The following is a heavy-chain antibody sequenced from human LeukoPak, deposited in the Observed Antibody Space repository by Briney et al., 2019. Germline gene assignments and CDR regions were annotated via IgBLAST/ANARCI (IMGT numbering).Heavy chain of an antibody. J-gene: IGHJ3*02. CDR2: ISGSGGST. CDR3: AKDPSSSSGAFDI. CDR1: GFTFSNYA. V-gene: IGHV3-23*01. Sequence: GGSLRLSCAASGFTFSNYAISWVRQAPGKGLEWVSAISGSGGSTYYADSVKGRFTISRDNSKNTLYLQMNSLRAEDTAVYYCAKDPSSSSGAFDIWGQGTMVTVSS. D-gene: IGHD3-22*01.